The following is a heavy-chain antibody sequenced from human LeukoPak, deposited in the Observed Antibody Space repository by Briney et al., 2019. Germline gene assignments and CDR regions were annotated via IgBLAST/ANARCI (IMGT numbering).Heavy chain of an antibody. Sequence: GGSLRLSCAASGFTFSSYSMNWVRQAPGKGLEWVSSISSSSSYIYYADSVKGRFTISRDNAKKSMYLQMNSLRAEDTAVYYCARHLSGVTGYTYGRGIDYWGQGTLVTVSS. CDR1: GFTFSSYS. J-gene: IGHJ4*02. CDR2: ISSSSSYI. D-gene: IGHD5-18*01. CDR3: ARHLSGVTGYTYGRGIDY. V-gene: IGHV3-21*01.